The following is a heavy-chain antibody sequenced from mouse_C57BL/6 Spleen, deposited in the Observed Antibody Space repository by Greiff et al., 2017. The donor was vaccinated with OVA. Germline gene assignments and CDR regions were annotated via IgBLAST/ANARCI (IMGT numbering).Heavy chain of an antibody. CDR3: AREVVARSYWYFDV. Sequence: EVQLVESGGGLVKPGGSLKLSCAASGFTFSDYGMHWVRQAPEKGLEWVAYISSGSSTIYYADTVKGRFTISRDNAKNTLFLQMTSLRSEDTAMYYCAREVVARSYWYFDVWGTGTTVTVSS. CDR1: GFTFSDYG. V-gene: IGHV5-17*01. D-gene: IGHD1-1*01. CDR2: ISSGSSTI. J-gene: IGHJ1*03.